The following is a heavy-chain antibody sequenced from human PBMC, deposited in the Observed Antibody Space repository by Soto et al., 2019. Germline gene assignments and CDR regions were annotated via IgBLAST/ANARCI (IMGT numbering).Heavy chain of an antibody. Sequence: RGESLKVSCKGSGYSFTSYWISWVLQMPGQSLEWMGRIDPSDSYTNYGPSFQGHVTISADKSISTAYLQWSSLKASDTAMYYCARLPIAARTVVQTPHNPYYYGMDVWGQGTTVTVS. D-gene: IGHD6-6*01. J-gene: IGHJ6*02. V-gene: IGHV5-10-1*01. CDR2: IDPSDSYT. CDR3: ARLPIAARTVVQTPHNPYYYGMDV. CDR1: GYSFTSYW.